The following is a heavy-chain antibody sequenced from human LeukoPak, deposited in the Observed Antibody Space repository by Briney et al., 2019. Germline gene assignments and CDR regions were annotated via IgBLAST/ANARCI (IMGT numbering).Heavy chain of an antibody. J-gene: IGHJ4*02. V-gene: IGHV4-59*01. D-gene: IGHD3-22*01. CDR2: IYYSGST. CDR3: AGTDYYDSSGYSKSTVDY. Sequence: KPSETLSLTCTVSGGSISSYYWSWIRQPPGKGLEWIGYIYYSGSTNYNPSLKSRVTISVDTSKNQFSLKLSSVTAADTAVYYCAGTDYYDSSGYSKSTVDYWGQGTLVTVSS. CDR1: GGSISSYY.